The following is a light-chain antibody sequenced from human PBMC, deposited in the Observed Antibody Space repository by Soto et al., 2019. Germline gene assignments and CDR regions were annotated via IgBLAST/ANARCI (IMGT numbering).Light chain of an antibody. J-gene: IGLJ1*01. V-gene: IGLV2-14*03. CDR3: CSYTSTGTLYV. Sequence: QSVLTQPASVSGSLGQSITISCPGTTSDVGGYIYVSWYQQHPGKAPKFLIYEVSNRPSGVSNRFSGSKSGNTASLTISGLQAEDEADYYCCSYTSTGTLYVFGTGTKLTVL. CDR2: EVS. CDR1: TSDVGGYIY.